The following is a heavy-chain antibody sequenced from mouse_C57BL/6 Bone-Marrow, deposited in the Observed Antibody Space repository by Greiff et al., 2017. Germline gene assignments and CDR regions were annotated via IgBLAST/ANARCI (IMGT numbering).Heavy chain of an antibody. CDR3: ARCFCWYFDV. CDR1: GYTFTSYW. V-gene: IGHV1-55*01. J-gene: IGHJ1*03. CDR2: IYPGSGST. Sequence: VQLQQSVAELVKPGASVKMSCKASGYTFTSYWITWVKQRPGQGLEWIGDIYPGSGSTNYNVQFKSKATLTVDTSSSTAYMQLSSLTSEDSAVYYCARCFCWYFDVWGTGTTVTVSS.